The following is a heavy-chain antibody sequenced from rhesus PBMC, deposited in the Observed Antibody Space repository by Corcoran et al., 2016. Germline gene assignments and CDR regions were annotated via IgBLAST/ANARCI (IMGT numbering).Heavy chain of an antibody. CDR2: IYGSGSST. Sequence: QVQLQESGPGVVKPSETLSLACAVSGYSISSGYDWSWIRQPPGKGLEWIGYIYGSGSSTNYNPSLKSRVTLSVDTSKNQLSLKLSSVTAADTAVYYCATSGVVTEPNYWGQGVLVTVSS. CDR3: ATSGVVTEPNY. CDR1: GYSISSGYD. D-gene: IGHD3-16*01. V-gene: IGHV4-127*01. J-gene: IGHJ4*01.